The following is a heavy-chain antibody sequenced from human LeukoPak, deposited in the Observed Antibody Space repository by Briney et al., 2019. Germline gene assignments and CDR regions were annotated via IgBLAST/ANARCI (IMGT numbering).Heavy chain of an antibody. V-gene: IGHV4-30-4*01. CDR3: ARGGDSSSFEY. J-gene: IGHJ4*02. Sequence: SETLSLTCIVSGGSISSGDYYWSWIRQPPGKGLEWIGYIYYSGSTYYNSSLKSRVTISVDTSKHQFSLKLSSVTAADTAVYYCARGGDSSSFEYWGQGTLVTVSS. CDR2: IYYSGST. CDR1: GGSISSGDYY. D-gene: IGHD6-13*01.